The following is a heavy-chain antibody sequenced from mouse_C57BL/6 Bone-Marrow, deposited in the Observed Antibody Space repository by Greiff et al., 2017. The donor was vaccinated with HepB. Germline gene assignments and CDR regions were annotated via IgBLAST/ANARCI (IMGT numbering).Heavy chain of an antibody. CDR2: IDPENGDT. CDR1: GFNIKDDY. CDR3: TLVYYGSREYYFDY. Sequence: EVQRVESGAELVRPGASVKLSCTASGFNIKDDYMHWVKQRPEQGLEWIGWIDPENGDTEYASKFQGKATITADTSSNTAYLQLSSLTSEDTAVYYCTLVYYGSREYYFDYWGQGTTLTVSS. J-gene: IGHJ2*01. V-gene: IGHV14-4*01. D-gene: IGHD1-1*01.